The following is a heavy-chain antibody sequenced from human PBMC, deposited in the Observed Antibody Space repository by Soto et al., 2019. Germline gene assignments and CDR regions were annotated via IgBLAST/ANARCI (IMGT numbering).Heavy chain of an antibody. Sequence: ASVKVSCKASGYTFTSYGISWVRQAPGQGLEWMGWISAYNGNTNYAQKLRGRVTMTTDTSTSTAYMELRSLRTEDTAVYYCAKYYLFTERGDKADDDHWGQGTLVTVSS. CDR2: ISAYNGNT. V-gene: IGHV1-18*01. CDR3: AKYYLFTERGDKADDDH. D-gene: IGHD3-10*01. CDR1: GYTFTSYG. J-gene: IGHJ4*02.